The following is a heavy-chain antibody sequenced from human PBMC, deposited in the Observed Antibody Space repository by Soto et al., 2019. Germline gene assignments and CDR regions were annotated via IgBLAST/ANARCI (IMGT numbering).Heavy chain of an antibody. CDR1: GGSISSSSYY. D-gene: IGHD3-3*01. V-gene: IGHV4-39*01. CDR2: IYYSGST. CDR3: ARRGAYYDFWSGYNGGDYYGMDV. J-gene: IGHJ6*02. Sequence: SETLSLTCTVSGGSISSSSYYWGWIRQPPGKGLEWIGSIYYSGSTYYNPSLKSRVTISVGTSKNQFSLKLSSVTAADTAVYYCARRGAYYDFWSGYNGGDYYGMDVWGQGTTVT.